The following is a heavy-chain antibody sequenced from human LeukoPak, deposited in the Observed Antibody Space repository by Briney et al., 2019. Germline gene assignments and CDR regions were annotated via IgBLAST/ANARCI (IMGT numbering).Heavy chain of an antibody. V-gene: IGHV4-4*07. CDR2: IYTSGST. D-gene: IGHD4-17*01. J-gene: IGHJ4*02. CDR3: ARVRAYGDYVLFFDY. Sequence: SETLSLTCTVSGGSISSYYWSWIRQPAGKGLEWIGRIYTSGSTNYNPSLKSRVTISVDTSKNQFSLKLSSVTAADTAVYYCARVRAYGDYVLFFDYWGQGTLVTVSS. CDR1: GGSISSYY.